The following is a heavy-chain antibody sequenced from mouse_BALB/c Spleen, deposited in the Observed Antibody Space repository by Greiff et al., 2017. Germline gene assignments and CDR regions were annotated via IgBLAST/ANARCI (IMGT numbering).Heavy chain of an antibody. Sequence: QVQLKESGPELVKPGASVKISCKASGYTFTDYYINWVKQKPGQGLEWIGWIYPGSGNTKYNEKFKGKATLTVDTSSSTAYMQLSSLTSEDTAVYFCARRTDRYVGGWFAYWGQGTLVTVSA. CDR2: IYPGSGNT. J-gene: IGHJ3*01. CDR3: ARRTDRYVGGWFAY. V-gene: IGHV1-84*02. D-gene: IGHD2-14*01. CDR1: GYTFTDYY.